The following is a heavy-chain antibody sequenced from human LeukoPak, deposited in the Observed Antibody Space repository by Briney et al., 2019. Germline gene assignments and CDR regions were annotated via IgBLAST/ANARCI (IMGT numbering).Heavy chain of an antibody. CDR2: IKQDGSEK. V-gene: IGHV3-7*01. Sequence: GGSLRLSCAASGFTFSSYWMSWVRQAPGKGLEWVANIKQDGSEKYYVDSVKGQFTISRDNAKNSLYLQMNSLRAEDTAVYYCARELDTAMVKRGDAFDIWGQGTMVTVSS. D-gene: IGHD5-18*01. CDR3: ARELDTAMVKRGDAFDI. J-gene: IGHJ3*02. CDR1: GFTFSSYW.